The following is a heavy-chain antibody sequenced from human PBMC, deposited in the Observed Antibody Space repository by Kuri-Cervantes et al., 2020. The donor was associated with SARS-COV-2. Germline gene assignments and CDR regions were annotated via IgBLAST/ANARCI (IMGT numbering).Heavy chain of an antibody. V-gene: IGHV3-66*01. CDR2: IYSGGST. D-gene: IGHD3-3*01. J-gene: IGHJ6*02. CDR3: ARERRFLEWSLYYYYGMDV. Sequence: GESLKISCAASGFTVSSNYMSWVRQAPGKGLEWVSVIYSGGSTYYADSVKGRFTISRDNSKNTLYLQMNSLRAEDTAVYYCARERRFLEWSLYYYYGMDVWGQGTTVTVSS. CDR1: GFTVSSNY.